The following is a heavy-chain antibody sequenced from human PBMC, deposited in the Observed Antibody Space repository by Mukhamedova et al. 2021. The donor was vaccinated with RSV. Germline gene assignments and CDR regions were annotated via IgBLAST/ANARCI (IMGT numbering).Heavy chain of an antibody. CDR3: ARGGGVRRLDF. V-gene: IGHV3-11*06. Sequence: EGRFTISRDNARNSLYLQMSSLRAEDTAVYYCARGGGVRRLDFWGQGTLVIVSS. J-gene: IGHJ4*02. D-gene: IGHD3-10*01.